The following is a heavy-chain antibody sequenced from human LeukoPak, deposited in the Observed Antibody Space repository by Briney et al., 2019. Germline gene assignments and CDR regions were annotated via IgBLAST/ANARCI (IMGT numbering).Heavy chain of an antibody. CDR2: IKQDGGEK. J-gene: IGHJ4*02. CDR1: GFPFSSYW. CDR3: AREDHSNYNY. D-gene: IGHD4-11*01. V-gene: IGHV3-7*01. Sequence: PGGSLRLSCAASGFPFSSYWMSWIRQAPGKGLEWVANIKQDGGEKFYVDSVKGRFTISRDNAKNSLYLQMNSLRAEDTAVYYCAREDHSNYNYWGQGTLVTVSS.